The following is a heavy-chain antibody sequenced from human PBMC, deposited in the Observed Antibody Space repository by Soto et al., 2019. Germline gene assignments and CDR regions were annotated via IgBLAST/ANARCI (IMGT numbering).Heavy chain of an antibody. CDR2: VYYTGTT. D-gene: IGHD2-8*02. CDR3: ARDKITGLFDE. Sequence: SETLSLTCTVSGGSISSYYWSWIRQPPGQGLEWLGYVYYTGTTTYNPSLKSRVTISVDTSKNQFSLKLTSVTAADTAVYYCARDKITGLFDEWGQGTLVTVSS. J-gene: IGHJ4*02. CDR1: GGSISSYY. V-gene: IGHV4-59*12.